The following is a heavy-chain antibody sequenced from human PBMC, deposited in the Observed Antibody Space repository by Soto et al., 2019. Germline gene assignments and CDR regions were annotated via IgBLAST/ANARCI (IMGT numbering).Heavy chain of an antibody. Sequence: PGGSLRLSCAASGFTFSNYSMNWVRQAPGKGLEWVSYISSSTIYYADSVKGRFTISRDNAKNSLYLQMNSLRAEDTAVYFCARETHWLNLFDPWGQGTLVTASS. D-gene: IGHD6-19*01. CDR1: GFTFSNYS. J-gene: IGHJ5*02. CDR2: ISSSTI. CDR3: ARETHWLNLFDP. V-gene: IGHV3-48*01.